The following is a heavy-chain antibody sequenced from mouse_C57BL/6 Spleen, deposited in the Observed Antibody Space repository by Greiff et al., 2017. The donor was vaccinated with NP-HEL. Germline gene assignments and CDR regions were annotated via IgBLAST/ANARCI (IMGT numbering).Heavy chain of an antibody. D-gene: IGHD2-4*01. V-gene: IGHV1-66*01. CDR2: IYPGSGNT. CDR3: AAYDYDPAWFAY. J-gene: IGHJ3*01. Sequence: QVQLQQSGPELVKPGASVKISCKASGYSFTSYYIHWVKQRPGQGLEWIGWIYPGSGNTKYNEKFKGKATLTADTSSSTAYMQLSSLTSEDSAVYYCAAYDYDPAWFAYWGQGTLVTVSA. CDR1: GYSFTSYY.